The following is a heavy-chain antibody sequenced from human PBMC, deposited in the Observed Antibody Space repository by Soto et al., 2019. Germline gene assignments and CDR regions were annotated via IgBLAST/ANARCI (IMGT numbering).Heavy chain of an antibody. CDR1: GGSISSYY. V-gene: IGHV4-59*08. Sequence: SETLSLTCTVSGGSISSYYWSWIRQPPGKGLEWIGYIYYSGSTNYNPSLKSRVTISVDTPKNQFSLKLSSVTAADTAVYYCARAMVRGVIDRFDPWGQGTLVTVSS. CDR2: IYYSGST. J-gene: IGHJ5*02. CDR3: ARAMVRGVIDRFDP. D-gene: IGHD3-10*01.